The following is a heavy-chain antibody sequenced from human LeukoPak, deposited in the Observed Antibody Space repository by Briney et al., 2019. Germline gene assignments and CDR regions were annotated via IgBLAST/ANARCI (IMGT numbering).Heavy chain of an antibody. D-gene: IGHD2-2*01. J-gene: IGHJ3*02. CDR1: GGSISSGSYY. V-gene: IGHV4-61*02. CDR2: IYTSGST. CDR3: AFNRSGYCSSTSCPGGAFDI. Sequence: NTSETLSLTCTVSGGSISSGSYYWSWIRQPAGKGLEWIGRIYTSGSTNYNPSLKSRVTISVDTSKNQFSLKLSSVTAADTAVYYCAFNRSGYCSSTSCPGGAFDIWGQGTMVTVSS.